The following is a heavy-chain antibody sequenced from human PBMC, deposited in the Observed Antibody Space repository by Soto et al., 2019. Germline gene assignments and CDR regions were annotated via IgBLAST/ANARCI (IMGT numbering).Heavy chain of an antibody. CDR1: WFVVNNDAGG. J-gene: IGHJ4*02. D-gene: IGHD2-15*01. CDR2: GYWDGDK. Sequence: QISLKESGPQLVRPTATLTLTCIVSWFVVNNDAGGVGWIRQPPGKALEWLGIGYWDGDKRYSPCLRNRLTITMDTSKNQVVLTLTNMDPVDTATYSCAHSVRGDSCRGRTCYFFDYWGQGTQVTVSS. V-gene: IGHV2-5*02. CDR3: AHSVRGDSCRGRTCYFFDY.